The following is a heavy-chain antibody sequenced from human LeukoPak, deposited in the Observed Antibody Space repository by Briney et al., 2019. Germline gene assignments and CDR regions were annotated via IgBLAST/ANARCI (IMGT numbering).Heavy chain of an antibody. CDR1: GYTFTSYG. CDR3: ARDIAVDTGLNDY. Sequence: HWASVKVSCKASGYTFTSYGISWVRQAPGQGLEWMGWINPNSGVTNYAQKFKGRVTMTRDTSISTAYMELSRLRSDDTAVYYCARDIAVDTGLNDYWGQGTLVTVSS. J-gene: IGHJ4*02. D-gene: IGHD5-18*01. V-gene: IGHV1-2*02. CDR2: INPNSGVT.